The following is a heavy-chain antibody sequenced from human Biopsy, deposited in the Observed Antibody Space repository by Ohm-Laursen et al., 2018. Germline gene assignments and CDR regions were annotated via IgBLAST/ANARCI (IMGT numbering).Heavy chain of an antibody. CDR2: FAPENGKT. J-gene: IGHJ4*02. D-gene: IGHD1-1*01. Sequence: ASVKASCKVSGYTPTELSMHWVRQAPGKGLEWMGGFAPENGKTVYAQNFQARVSMTEDTSTDTAYMELRSLRSEDTAVYYCAADINVWNVNYWGQGTLVTVSS. CDR3: AADINVWNVNY. CDR1: GYTPTELS. V-gene: IGHV1-24*01.